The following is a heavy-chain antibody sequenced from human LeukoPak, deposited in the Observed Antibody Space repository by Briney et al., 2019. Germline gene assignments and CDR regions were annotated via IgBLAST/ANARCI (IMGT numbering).Heavy chain of an antibody. D-gene: IGHD4-23*01. CDR3: ARAESKTTVGIRAFDI. CDR1: GGSFSGYY. J-gene: IGHJ3*02. V-gene: IGHV4-34*01. CDR2: INHSGST. Sequence: SETLSLTCAVDGGSFSGYYWSWIRQPPGKGLEWIGEINHSGSTNYNPSLKSRVTISVDTSKNQFSLKLSSVTAADTAVYYCARAESKTTVGIRAFDIWGQGTMVTVSS.